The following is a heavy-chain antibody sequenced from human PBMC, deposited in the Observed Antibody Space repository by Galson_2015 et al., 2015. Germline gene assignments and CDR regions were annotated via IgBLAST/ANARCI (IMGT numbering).Heavy chain of an antibody. J-gene: IGHJ4*02. CDR3: ASHSSGWYLGY. Sequence: SVKVSCKASGYTFTSYAMHWVRQAPGQRLEWMGWTNAGNGNTKYSQKFQGRVTITRDTSASTAYMELSSLRSEDTAVYYCASHSSGWYLGYWGQGTLVTVSS. V-gene: IGHV1-3*01. CDR2: TNAGNGNT. D-gene: IGHD6-19*01. CDR1: GYTFTSYA.